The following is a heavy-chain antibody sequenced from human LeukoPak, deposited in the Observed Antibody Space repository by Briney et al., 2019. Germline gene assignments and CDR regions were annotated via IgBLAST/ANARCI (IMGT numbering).Heavy chain of an antibody. J-gene: IGHJ6*02. D-gene: IGHD3-10*01. CDR2: INHSGST. CDR3: ARGVYYYGSGSYYYCYGMDV. CDR1: GGSFSGYY. Sequence: PSETLSLTCAVYGGSFSGYYWSWIRQPPGKGLEWIGEINHSGSTNYNPSLKSRVTISVDTSKNQFSLKLSSVTAADTAVYYCARGVYYYGSGSYYYCYGMDVWGQGTTVTVSS. V-gene: IGHV4-34*01.